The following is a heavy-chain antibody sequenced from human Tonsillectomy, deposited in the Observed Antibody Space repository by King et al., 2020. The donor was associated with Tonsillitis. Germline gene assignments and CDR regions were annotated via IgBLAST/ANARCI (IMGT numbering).Heavy chain of an antibody. J-gene: IGHJ6*02. CDR3: ANSGMDV. CDR2: ITSSSTYT. CDR1: GITFRDYD. Sequence: VQLVESGGGLVKPGGSLRLSCGASGITFRDYDMTWIRQAPGKGLEWISYITSSSTYTNYADSVKGRFTISRENAKNSLFLQMTSLRAEDTAVYYCANSGMDVWGQGTTVTVSS. V-gene: IGHV3-11*06.